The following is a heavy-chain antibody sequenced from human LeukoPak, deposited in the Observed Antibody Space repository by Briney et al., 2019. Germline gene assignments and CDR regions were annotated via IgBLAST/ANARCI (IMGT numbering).Heavy chain of an antibody. Sequence: ASVKLSFKASGHTFTGYYMHWVRHAPGQGLEWMGWINPNSGGTNYAQKFQGRVTMTRDTSISTAYMELSRLRSDDTAVYYCARATRGSGENTLGYWGQGTLVTVSS. CDR2: INPNSGGT. D-gene: IGHD6-19*01. V-gene: IGHV1-2*02. J-gene: IGHJ4*02. CDR3: ARATRGSGENTLGY. CDR1: GHTFTGYY.